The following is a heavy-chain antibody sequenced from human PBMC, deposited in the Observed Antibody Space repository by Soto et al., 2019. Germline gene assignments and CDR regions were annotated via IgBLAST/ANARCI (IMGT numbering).Heavy chain of an antibody. CDR2: IYYSGST. D-gene: IGHD3-10*01. Sequence: LSLTCTVSGGSISNYYWNWIRQPPGKGLEWIGYIYYSGSTNYNPSLKSRVTILVDTSQNQFSLKLSSVTAADTAVYYCARVNRNYSGSGSPLDYWGQGTLVTVSS. J-gene: IGHJ4*02. CDR3: ARVNRNYSGSGSPLDY. CDR1: GGSISNYY. V-gene: IGHV4-59*01.